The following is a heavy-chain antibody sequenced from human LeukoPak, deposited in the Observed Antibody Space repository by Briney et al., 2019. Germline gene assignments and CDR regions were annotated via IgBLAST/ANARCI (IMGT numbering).Heavy chain of an antibody. CDR3: ATHMTTFDY. CDR2: ISYDGSNK. CDR1: GFTFSSYA. V-gene: IGHV3-30-3*01. J-gene: IGHJ4*02. D-gene: IGHD4-17*01. Sequence: AGGSLRLSCAASGFTFSSYAMHWVRQAPGKGLEWVAVISYDGSNKYYADSVKGRFTISRDNSKNTLYLQMNSLRAEDTAVYYCATHMTTFDYWGQGTLVTVSS.